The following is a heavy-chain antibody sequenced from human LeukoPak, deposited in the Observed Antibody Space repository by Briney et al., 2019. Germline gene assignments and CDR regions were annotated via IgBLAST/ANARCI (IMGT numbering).Heavy chain of an antibody. CDR2: INHSGST. J-gene: IGHJ4*02. CDR1: GGSFSGYY. D-gene: IGHD1-1*01. CDR3: ARDLDWNVRNSFDY. Sequence: PSETLSLTCAVYGGSFSGYYWSWIRQPPGKGLEWIGEINHSGSTNYNPSLKSRVTISVDTSKNQFSLKLSSVTAEDTAVYYCARDLDWNVRNSFDYWGQGTLVTVSS. V-gene: IGHV4-34*01.